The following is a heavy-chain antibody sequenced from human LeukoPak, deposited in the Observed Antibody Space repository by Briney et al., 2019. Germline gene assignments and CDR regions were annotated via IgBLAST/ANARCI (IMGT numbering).Heavy chain of an antibody. CDR3: AKDVGKWESLHFFDY. D-gene: IGHD1-26*01. CDR1: GFTFSSFG. J-gene: IGHJ4*02. CDR2: IWYDGSND. Sequence: QPGGSLRLSCAASGFTFSSFGMYWVRQAPGKGLEWVAVIWYDGSNDDYADSVKGRFTISRDDSRNTLYLQMNSLRGDDTAVYYCAKDVGKWESLHFFDYWGQGTLVTVSS. V-gene: IGHV3-33*03.